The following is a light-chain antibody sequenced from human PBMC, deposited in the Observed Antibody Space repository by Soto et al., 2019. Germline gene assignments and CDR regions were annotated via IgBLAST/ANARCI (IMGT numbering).Light chain of an antibody. Sequence: EKLMSQSPATLSVSPGERVTLSCRASQNIHNHMSWFLQKPGQTPRLLIYDAIIRAADVPARFSGSWSGTEFTLTSNSLQFEGFAVYYCQQYDAWPLTFGGGTKVEIK. CDR3: QQYDAWPLT. V-gene: IGKV3-15*01. CDR1: QNIHNH. J-gene: IGKJ4*01. CDR2: DAI.